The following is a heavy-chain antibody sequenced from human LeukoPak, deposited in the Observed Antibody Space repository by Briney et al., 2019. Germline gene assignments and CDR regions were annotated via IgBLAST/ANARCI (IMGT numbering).Heavy chain of an antibody. Sequence: PGGSLRLSCAASGFTFSSYAMSWVRQAPGKGLEWVSGISWNSGSIGYADSVKGRFTISRDNAKNSLYLQMNSLRAEDTALYYCAKDPGASIAVAGIDYWGQGTLVTVSS. J-gene: IGHJ4*02. CDR3: AKDPGASIAVAGIDY. D-gene: IGHD6-19*01. V-gene: IGHV3-9*01. CDR2: ISWNSGSI. CDR1: GFTFSSYA.